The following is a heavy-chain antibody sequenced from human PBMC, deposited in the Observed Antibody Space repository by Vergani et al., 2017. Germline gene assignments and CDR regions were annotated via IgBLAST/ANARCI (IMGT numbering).Heavy chain of an antibody. CDR2: INHSGST. Sequence: QVQLQQWGAGLLKPSETLSLTCAVYGGSFSGYYWSWIRQPPGKGLEWIGEINHSGSTNYNPSLKSRVTISVGTSKNQFSLKLSSVTAADTAVYYCARREDQLVRSWFDPWGQGTLVTVSS. J-gene: IGHJ5*02. CDR1: GGSFSGYY. CDR3: ARREDQLVRSWFDP. D-gene: IGHD6-13*01. V-gene: IGHV4-34*01.